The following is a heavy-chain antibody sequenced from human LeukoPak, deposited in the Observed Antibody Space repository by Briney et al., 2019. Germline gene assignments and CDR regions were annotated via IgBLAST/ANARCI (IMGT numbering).Heavy chain of an antibody. CDR2: IIPIFGTA. Sequence: GASVKVSCKASGGTFSSYAISWVRQAPGQGLEWMGGIIPIFGTANYAQKFQGRVTITADESTSTAYMELSSLRSEDTAGYHCASGDVDTAMVFDYWGQGTLVTVSS. D-gene: IGHD5-18*01. J-gene: IGHJ4*02. V-gene: IGHV1-69*13. CDR1: GGTFSSYA. CDR3: ASGDVDTAMVFDY.